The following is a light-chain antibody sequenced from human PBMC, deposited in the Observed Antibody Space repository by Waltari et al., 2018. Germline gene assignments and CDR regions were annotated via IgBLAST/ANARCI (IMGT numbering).Light chain of an antibody. CDR2: DVT. V-gene: IGLV2-11*01. CDR3: CSYAGSITFWV. Sequence: QSALPQPRSVSGSPGQSVTISCTGTSSDVGGYNYVSWYQHHPGKDPKLIIYDVTKRPSGVPDRFSASKSDNTASLTISGLQAEDEADYYCCSYAGSITFWVFGGGTKLTVL. J-gene: IGLJ3*02. CDR1: SSDVGGYNY.